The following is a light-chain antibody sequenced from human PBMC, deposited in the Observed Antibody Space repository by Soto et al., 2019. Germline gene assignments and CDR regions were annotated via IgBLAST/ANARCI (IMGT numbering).Light chain of an antibody. J-gene: IGLJ2*01. CDR2: ANS. CDR1: SSNIGAGYD. Sequence: QSVLTQPPSVSGAPGQRVTISCTGGSSNIGAGYDVHWYQQLPGTAPRLLIYANSDRPSGVPDRFSGSKSGTSASLAITGLQAEDEADYYCQSYDNSLSGDVVFGGGTKLTVL. CDR3: QSYDNSLSGDVV. V-gene: IGLV1-40*01.